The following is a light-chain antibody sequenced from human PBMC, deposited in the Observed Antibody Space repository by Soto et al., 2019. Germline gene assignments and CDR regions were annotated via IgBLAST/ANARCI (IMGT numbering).Light chain of an antibody. J-gene: IGLJ1*01. V-gene: IGLV1-47*02. CDR1: SSNIGKNS. Sequence: QSALTQPPSASGTPGQRVTTPCSGSSSNIGKNSVYWYQQFPGTAPKLLIYSNNKRPSGVPDRFSASKSGTSASLAISGLRSEDEADYYCAAWDDGLSGYVFGTGTKVTAL. CDR2: SNN. CDR3: AAWDDGLSGYV.